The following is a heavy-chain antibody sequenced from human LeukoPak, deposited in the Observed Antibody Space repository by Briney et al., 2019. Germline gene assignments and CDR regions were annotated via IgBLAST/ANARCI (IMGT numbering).Heavy chain of an antibody. Sequence: SETLSLTCTVSGGSISSYYWSWIRQPPGKGLEWIGYIYYTGSTNYNPSLKSRVTISVDTSKNQFSLKLSSVTAADTAVYYCARGDTVAARPGRFDYWGQGTLVTVSS. CDR1: GGSISSYY. CDR3: ARGDTVAARPGRFDY. J-gene: IGHJ4*02. CDR2: IYYTGST. D-gene: IGHD6-6*01. V-gene: IGHV4-59*12.